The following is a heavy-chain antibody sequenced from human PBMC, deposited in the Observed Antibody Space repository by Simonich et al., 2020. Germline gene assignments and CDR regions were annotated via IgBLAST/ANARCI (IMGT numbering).Heavy chain of an antibody. J-gene: IGHJ3*02. CDR1: GFTFSSYW. V-gene: IGHV3-74*01. Sequence: EVQLVESGGGLVQPGGSLRLSCAASGFTFSSYWMHWVRQAPGTGLGWVSRINSDGSSTSNADSVKGRFTIYRDNAKNTLYLQMNSLRAEDTAVYYCARDYSNYDAFDIWGQGTMVTVSS. CDR3: ARDYSNYDAFDI. CDR2: INSDGSST. D-gene: IGHD4-4*01.